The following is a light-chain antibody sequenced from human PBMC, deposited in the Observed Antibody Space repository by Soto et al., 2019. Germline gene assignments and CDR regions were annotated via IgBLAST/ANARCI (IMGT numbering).Light chain of an antibody. Sequence: QSALTQPRSVSGSPGQSVTISCTATGSDVGDSSHVSWYQLHPGKAPKLMIYEVNNRPSGVPDRFSGSKSGSTASLTISGLQAEDEAEYYCCCCSYADSSSFRVLFGGGTQLTVL. CDR2: EVN. V-gene: IGLV2-11*01. CDR3: CSYADSSSFRVL. J-gene: IGLJ2*01. CDR1: GSDVGDSSH.